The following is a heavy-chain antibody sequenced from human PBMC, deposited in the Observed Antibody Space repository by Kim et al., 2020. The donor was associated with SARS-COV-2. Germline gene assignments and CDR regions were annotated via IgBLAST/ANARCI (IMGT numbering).Heavy chain of an antibody. CDR2: P. CDR3: ARAGIWYYFDF. J-gene: IGHJ4*02. Sequence: PTYSQGFTVRFVFSVDTSVSTTYLQISSLKAEDTAVYYCARAGIWYYFDFWGQGTLVTVSS. V-gene: IGHV7-4-1*02. D-gene: IGHD3-10*01.